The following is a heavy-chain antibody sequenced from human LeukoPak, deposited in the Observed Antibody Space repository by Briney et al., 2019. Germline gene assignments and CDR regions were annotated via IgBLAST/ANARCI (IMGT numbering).Heavy chain of an antibody. Sequence: SSETLSLTCTVSGGSISSSSYYWGWIRQPPGKGLEWIGSIYYSGSTYYNPSLKSRVTISVDTSKNQFSLKLSSVTAADTAVYYCARPLGYRSSTSCLNWFDPWGQGTLVTVSS. J-gene: IGHJ5*02. CDR3: ARPLGYRSSTSCLNWFDP. CDR2: IYYSGST. D-gene: IGHD2-2*01. V-gene: IGHV4-39*01. CDR1: GGSISSSSYY.